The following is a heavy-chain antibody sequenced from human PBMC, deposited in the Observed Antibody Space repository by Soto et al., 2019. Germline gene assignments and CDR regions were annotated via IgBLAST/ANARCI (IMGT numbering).Heavy chain of an antibody. CDR3: ARHVDCSGGSCYPGWFDP. CDR1: GGSISSSSYY. D-gene: IGHD2-15*01. V-gene: IGHV4-39*01. Sequence: SETLSLTCTVSGGSISSSSYYWGWIRQPPGKGLEWIGSIYYSGSTYYNPSLKSRVTISVDTSKNQFSLKLSSVTAADTAVYYCARHVDCSGGSCYPGWFDPWGQGTPVTVSS. CDR2: IYYSGST. J-gene: IGHJ5*02.